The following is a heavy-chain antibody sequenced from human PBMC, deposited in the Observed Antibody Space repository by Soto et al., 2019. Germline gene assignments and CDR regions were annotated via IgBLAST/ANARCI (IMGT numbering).Heavy chain of an antibody. J-gene: IGHJ5*02. Sequence: QLQLQESGPGLVKPSETLSLICTVSGGSISSSSYYWGWIRQPPGKGLEWIGSIYYSGSTYYTPSLKSRVTIAVDTSKNQFSLKLSSVTAADTAVYYCARHWAIVALGDNWFDPWGQGTLVTVSS. CDR3: ARHWAIVALGDNWFDP. CDR1: GGSISSSSYY. D-gene: IGHD5-12*01. V-gene: IGHV4-39*01. CDR2: IYYSGST.